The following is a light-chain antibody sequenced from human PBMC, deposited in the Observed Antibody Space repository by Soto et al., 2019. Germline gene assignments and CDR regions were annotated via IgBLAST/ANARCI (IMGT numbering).Light chain of an antibody. V-gene: IGKV3-15*01. CDR3: QQYENWPPWT. CDR2: GAS. J-gene: IGKJ1*01. CDR1: QSVSDN. Sequence: EIVLTQSPGTLSMSPWETATLSCMASQSVSDNLAWYQQKPGQAPRLLIYGASTRATGIPARFSGSGSGTEFTLTISSLQSEDFAVYYCQQYENWPPWTFGQGTKVDIK.